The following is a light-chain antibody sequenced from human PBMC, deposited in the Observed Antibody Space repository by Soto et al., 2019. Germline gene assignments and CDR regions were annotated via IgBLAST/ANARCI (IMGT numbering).Light chain of an antibody. J-gene: IGLJ1*01. CDR3: SSYTSSSISRV. V-gene: IGLV2-14*01. CDR2: DVS. Sequence: QSVLTQPASVSGSPGQSITISCTGTSSDVGGYNYVSWYQQHPGKAPKLMIYDVSNRPSGVSNRFSGSKSGNTASLTISGLQAEDEADYYYSSYTSSSISRVFGTGTKLTVL. CDR1: SSDVGGYNY.